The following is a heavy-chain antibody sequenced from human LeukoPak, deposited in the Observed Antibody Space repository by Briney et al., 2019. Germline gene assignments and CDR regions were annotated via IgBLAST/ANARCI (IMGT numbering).Heavy chain of an antibody. CDR3: ARDGRQQGVRGVITPYYGMDV. CDR1: GGTFSSYA. J-gene: IGHJ6*02. CDR2: IIPVFGTT. D-gene: IGHD3-10*01. V-gene: IGHV1-69*13. Sequence: GASVKVSCKASGGTFSSYAISWVRQAPGQGLEWMGGIIPVFGTTNYAQKFQGRVTITADESTSTAYMELRSLRSDDTAAYYCARDGRQQGVRGVITPYYGMDVWGQGTTVTVSS.